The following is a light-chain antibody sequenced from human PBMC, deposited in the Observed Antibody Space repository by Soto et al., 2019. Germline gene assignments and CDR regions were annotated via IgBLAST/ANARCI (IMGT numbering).Light chain of an antibody. CDR1: QSISSY. J-gene: IGKJ1*01. Sequence: DIQMTQSPSPLSAAVGDRVTITCRASQSISSYLNWYQQKPGKAPKLLIYAASSLQSGVPSRFSGSGSGTDFTLTISSLQPEDFATYYCQQSYSTPRTFGQGTEVDI. CDR2: AAS. V-gene: IGKV1-39*01. CDR3: QQSYSTPRT.